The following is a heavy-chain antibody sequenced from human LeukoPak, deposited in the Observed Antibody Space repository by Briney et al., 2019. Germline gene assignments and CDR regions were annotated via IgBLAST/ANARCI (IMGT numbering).Heavy chain of an antibody. CDR3: ARDHSSSCQLLDY. V-gene: IGHV1-18*01. D-gene: IGHD2-2*01. Sequence: ASVKVSCKASGGTFSSYAISWVRLAPGQGLEWMGWISACNGDTNYAQKFQGRITMTTDTSTNTAYIELRSLRSDDTAVYYCARDHSSSCQLLDYWGQGTLVTVSS. J-gene: IGHJ4*02. CDR2: ISACNGDT. CDR1: GGTFSSYA.